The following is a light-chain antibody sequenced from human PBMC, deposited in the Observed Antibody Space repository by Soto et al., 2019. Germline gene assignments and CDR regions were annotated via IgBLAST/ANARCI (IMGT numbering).Light chain of an antibody. Sequence: EIVMTQSTATLSVSPGERATLSCRASQSVSSKLAWFQQKPGQAPRLLIYFASTRATDIPARFSGSGSGTEFTLTISSLQSEDFAVYYCQQYNNWPHTFGQGTKVDIK. CDR2: FAS. V-gene: IGKV3-15*01. CDR3: QQYNNWPHT. J-gene: IGKJ2*01. CDR1: QSVSSK.